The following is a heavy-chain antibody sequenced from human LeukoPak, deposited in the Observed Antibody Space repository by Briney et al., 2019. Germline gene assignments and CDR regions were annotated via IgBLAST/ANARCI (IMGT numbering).Heavy chain of an antibody. J-gene: IGHJ3*02. CDR2: ISYDGSNK. V-gene: IGHV3-30*18. Sequence: GGSLRLSCAASGFTFSSYGMLCVRQAPGKGLEWVAVISYDGSNKYYADSVKGRFTISRDNSKNTLYLQMNSLRAEDTAVYYCAKDRAPAAGDDAFDIWGQGTMVTVSS. CDR1: GFTFSSYG. D-gene: IGHD2-2*01. CDR3: AKDRAPAAGDDAFDI.